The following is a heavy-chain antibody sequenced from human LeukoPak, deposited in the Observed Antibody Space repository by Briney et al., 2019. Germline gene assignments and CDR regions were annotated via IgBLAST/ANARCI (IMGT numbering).Heavy chain of an antibody. CDR1: GYTFTSYG. V-gene: IGHV1-18*01. J-gene: IGHJ4*02. D-gene: IGHD3-10*01. CDR3: ARPSGSYYNGLDY. CDR2: ISAYNGNT. Sequence: ASVKVSCKASGYTFTSYGISWVRQAPGQGLEWMGWISAYNGNTNYAQKLQGRVTMTTDTSTSTACMELRSLRSDDTAVYYCARPSGSYYNGLDYWGQGTLVTVSS.